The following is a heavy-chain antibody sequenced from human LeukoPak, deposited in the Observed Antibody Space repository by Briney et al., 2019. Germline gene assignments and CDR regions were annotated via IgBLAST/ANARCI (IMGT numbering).Heavy chain of an antibody. CDR3: AREARPDYYYYMDV. J-gene: IGHJ6*03. CDR2: IYTSGST. Sequence: SETLSLTCTVSGGSLSSGSYYWSWIRQPAGKGLEWIGRIYTSGSTNYNPSLKSRVTISIDTSKNQFSLKLSSVTAADTAVYYCAREARPDYYYYMDVWGKGTTVTVSS. CDR1: GGSLSSGSYY. D-gene: IGHD6-6*01. V-gene: IGHV4-61*02.